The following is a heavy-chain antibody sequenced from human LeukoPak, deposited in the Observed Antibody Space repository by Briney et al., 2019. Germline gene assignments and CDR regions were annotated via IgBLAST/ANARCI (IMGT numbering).Heavy chain of an antibody. CDR2: ISGSGGST. CDR1: GFTFSSYA. Sequence: TGGSLRLSCAASGFTFSSYAMSWVRQAPGKGLEWVSAISGSGGSTYYADSVKGRFTISRDNSKNTLYLQMNSLRAEDTAVYYCAKGSGAPLGRIAVAGPIDYWGQGTLVTVSS. J-gene: IGHJ4*02. CDR3: AKGSGAPLGRIAVAGPIDY. V-gene: IGHV3-23*01. D-gene: IGHD6-19*01.